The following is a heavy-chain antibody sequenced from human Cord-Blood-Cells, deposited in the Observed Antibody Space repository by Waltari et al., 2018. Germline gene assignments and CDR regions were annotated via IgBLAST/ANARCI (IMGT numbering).Heavy chain of an antibody. J-gene: IGHJ4*02. CDR2: ISYDGSNK. Sequence: VPLVESGGGVVQPGRSLRLSCAASGFTFSSYGLHWGSQAPGKGLEWVAVISYDGSNKYYADSGKGRFTISRDNSKNTLYLQMNSLRAEDTAVYYCAKSLYYYGSGSYPIDYWGQGTLVTVSS. D-gene: IGHD3-10*01. CDR1: GFTFSSYG. CDR3: AKSLYYYGSGSYPIDY. V-gene: IGHV3-30*18.